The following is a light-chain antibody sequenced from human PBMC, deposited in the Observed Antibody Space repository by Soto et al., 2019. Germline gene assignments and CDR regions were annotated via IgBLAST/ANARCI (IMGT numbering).Light chain of an antibody. Sequence: IQLTQSPSSLSASVGDRITITCRARQGVSSNFAWYQQKPGKAPKLLIYASSTLLGGVPPRFSGSGSGTDFTLTISSLQHEDFATYYCQQLNTYPRTFGQGTKVAIK. J-gene: IGKJ1*01. V-gene: IGKV1-9*01. CDR2: ASS. CDR3: QQLNTYPRT. CDR1: QGVSSN.